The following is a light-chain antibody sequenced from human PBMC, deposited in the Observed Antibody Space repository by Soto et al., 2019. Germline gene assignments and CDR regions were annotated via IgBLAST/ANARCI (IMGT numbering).Light chain of an antibody. CDR1: QSVSSSS. Sequence: EIVLTQSPGTLSLSPGERATLSCRASQSVSSSSLAWYQQKRGQAPRLLIHDASSRATGIPARFSGSGSGTDFTLTISSLEPEDFAIYYCQQRQYWPPITFGQGTRLEIK. CDR2: DAS. J-gene: IGKJ5*01. CDR3: QQRQYWPPIT. V-gene: IGKV3D-20*02.